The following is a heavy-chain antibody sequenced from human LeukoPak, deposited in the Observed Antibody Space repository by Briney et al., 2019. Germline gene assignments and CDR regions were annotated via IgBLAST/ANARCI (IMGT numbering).Heavy chain of an antibody. V-gene: IGHV4-38-2*02. Sequence: SETLSLTCTVSGVSIRSYYWSWIRQPPGKGLEWIGSIYHSGSTYYNPSLKSRVTISVDTSKNQFSLKLSSVTAADTAVYYCTRGHPGVVRGTNWFDPWGQGTLVTVSS. CDR2: IYHSGST. CDR3: TRGHPGVVRGTNWFDP. D-gene: IGHD3-10*01. CDR1: GVSIRSYY. J-gene: IGHJ5*02.